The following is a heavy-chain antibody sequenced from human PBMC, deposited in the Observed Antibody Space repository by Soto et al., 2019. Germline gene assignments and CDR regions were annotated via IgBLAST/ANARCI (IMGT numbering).Heavy chain of an antibody. CDR1: GFTFSEYS. D-gene: IGHD2-21*02. J-gene: IGHJ3*02. CDR3: ARENGLCTDVCNRGAFDI. Sequence: EVQVVESGGGLVKPGGSLRLSCAASGFTFSEYSFLWVRQAPGKGLEWLSFIANGDNHIFYSDSVKGRFTISRDNAENTVYFQLNSLRADSSAVYHCARENGLCTDVCNRGAFDIWGQGTMVTVSS. CDR2: IANGDNHI. V-gene: IGHV3-21*01.